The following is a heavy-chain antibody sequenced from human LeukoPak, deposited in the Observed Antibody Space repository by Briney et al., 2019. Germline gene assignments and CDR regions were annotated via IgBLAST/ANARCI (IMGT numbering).Heavy chain of an antibody. V-gene: IGHV3-23*01. CDR3: ARDRRYMVRGVIPQFDQ. D-gene: IGHD3-10*01. J-gene: IGHJ4*02. CDR1: GFTFSSYW. Sequence: PGGSLRLSCAASGFTFSSYWMSWVRQAPGKGLEWVSTVSGSVDSTYYADSVKGRFTISRDDSKNMLYLQMNSLRAEDTAVYYCARDRRYMVRGVIPQFDQWGQGTLVTVSS. CDR2: VSGSVDST.